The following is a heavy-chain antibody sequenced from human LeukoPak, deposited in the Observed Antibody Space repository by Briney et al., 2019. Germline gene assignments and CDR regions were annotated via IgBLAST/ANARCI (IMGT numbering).Heavy chain of an antibody. CDR2: ITCDGSNT. D-gene: IGHD4-17*01. CDR1: GFTFSSYW. Sequence: GGSLRLSCAASGFTFSSYWMHWVRQAPGKGLVWVSRITCDGSNTSYADSVKGRFTISRDNAKNMLYLQMNSLRAEDTAVYYCARETPATVPIMDVWGQGTTVTV. CDR3: ARETPATVPIMDV. V-gene: IGHV3-74*01. J-gene: IGHJ6*02.